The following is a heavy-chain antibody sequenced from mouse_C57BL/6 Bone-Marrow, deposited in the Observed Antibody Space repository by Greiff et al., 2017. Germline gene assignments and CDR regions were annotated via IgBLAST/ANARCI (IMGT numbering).Heavy chain of an antibody. D-gene: IGHD1-1*01. Sequence: VQVVESGTELVQPGASVKLSCKASGYTFTSYWMHWVKQRPGQGLEWIGNINPSNGGTNYNEKFKSKATLTVDKSSSTAYMQLSSLTSEDTAVYYCARGEGYGSRAWFAYWGQGTLVTVSA. CDR3: ARGEGYGSRAWFAY. CDR2: INPSNGGT. J-gene: IGHJ3*01. CDR1: GYTFTSYW. V-gene: IGHV1-53*01.